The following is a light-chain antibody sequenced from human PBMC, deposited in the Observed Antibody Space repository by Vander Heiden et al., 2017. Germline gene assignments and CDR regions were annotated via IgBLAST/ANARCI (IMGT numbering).Light chain of an antibody. V-gene: IGKV1-5*01. J-gene: IGKJ1*01. CDR3: QQYSSYSA. Sequence: DLQMPQSPSTLSASVGDRVTITCRASQSISSWLAWYQQKPGKAPKLLIYDASSLESGVPPRFSGSGSGTEFTLTISSLQPDDFATYYCQQYSSYSAFGQGTKVEIK. CDR1: QSISSW. CDR2: DAS.